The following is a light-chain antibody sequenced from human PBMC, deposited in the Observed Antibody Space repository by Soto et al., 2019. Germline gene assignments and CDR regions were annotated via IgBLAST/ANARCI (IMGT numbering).Light chain of an antibody. J-gene: IGLJ2*01. V-gene: IGLV6-57*04. CDR3: QSYDSSNVV. Sequence: NFMLTQPHSVSESPGKTVTISCTRSSGSIASNYVRWNQQRPGSAPPTVIYEDNQRPSGVPDRFSGSIDSSSNSASLTISGLKTEDEADYYCQSYDSSNVVFGGGTKLTVL. CDR1: SGSIASNY. CDR2: EDN.